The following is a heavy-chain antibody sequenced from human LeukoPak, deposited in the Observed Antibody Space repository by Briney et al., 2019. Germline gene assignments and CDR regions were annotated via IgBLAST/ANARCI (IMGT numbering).Heavy chain of an antibody. J-gene: IGHJ4*02. CDR2: INSDGSST. CDR3: ARAEIASRLYALDY. CDR1: GFTFNTYW. Sequence: GGSLRLSCAASGFTFNTYWMHWVRQAPGKGLVWVSRINSDGSSTSYADSVKGRFTISRDNAKNTLYLQMNSLRVEDTAVYFYARAEIASRLYALDYWGQGTLVTVYS. V-gene: IGHV3-74*01. D-gene: IGHD6-6*01.